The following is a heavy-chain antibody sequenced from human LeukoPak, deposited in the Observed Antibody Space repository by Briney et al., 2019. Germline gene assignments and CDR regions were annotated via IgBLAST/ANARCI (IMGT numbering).Heavy chain of an antibody. CDR3: ATPTTLTTDYAFDI. CDR1: GYTFTGYY. J-gene: IGHJ3*02. CDR2: INPNSGDT. Sequence: ASVTVSCKASGYTFTGYYMHWVRQAPGQGLEWMGWINPNSGDTNYAQKFQGRVTMTRDTSISTAYMELSRLRSDDTAVYYCATPTTLTTDYAFDIWGQGTMVTVSS. V-gene: IGHV1-2*02. D-gene: IGHD4-17*01.